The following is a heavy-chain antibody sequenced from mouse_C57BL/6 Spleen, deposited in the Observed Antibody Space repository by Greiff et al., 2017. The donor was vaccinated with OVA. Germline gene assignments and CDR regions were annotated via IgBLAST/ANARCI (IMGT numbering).Heavy chain of an antibody. CDR3: AITTVLARDYAMDY. D-gene: IGHD1-1*01. CDR1: GYAFSSSW. V-gene: IGHV1-82*01. CDR2: IYPGDGDT. Sequence: QVQLKESGPELVKPGASVKISCKASGYAFSSSWMNWVKQRPGKGLEWIGRIYPGDGDTNYNGKFKGKATLTADKSSSTAYMQLSSLTSEDSAVYFCAITTVLARDYAMDYWRQGTSVTVSS. J-gene: IGHJ4*01.